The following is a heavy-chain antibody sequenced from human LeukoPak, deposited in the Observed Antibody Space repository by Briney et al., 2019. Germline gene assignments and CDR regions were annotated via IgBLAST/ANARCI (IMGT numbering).Heavy chain of an antibody. CDR3: ARDGITMVRGPAYYFDY. J-gene: IGHJ4*02. CDR1: GFTFSSYS. Sequence: GGSLRLSCAASGFTFSSYSMNWVRQAPGKGLEWVSSISSSSSYIYYADSVKGRFTISRDNAKNSLYLQMNSLRAEDTAVYYCARDGITMVRGPAYYFDYWGQGTLVTVSS. V-gene: IGHV3-21*01. D-gene: IGHD3-10*01. CDR2: ISSSSSYI.